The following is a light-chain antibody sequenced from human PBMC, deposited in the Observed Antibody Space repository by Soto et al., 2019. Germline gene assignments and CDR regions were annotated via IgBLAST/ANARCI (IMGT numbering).Light chain of an antibody. J-gene: IGKJ1*01. CDR3: QQFSSFPRT. CDR2: AAS. V-gene: IGKV1-9*01. Sequence: DIQLTQSPSFLSASVGDRVTVTCRASQGISSYLAWYQQKPGKAPKLLIYAASTLQSGVPSRFSGSGSGTEFTLTISSLQTEDFATYYCQQFSSFPRTFGLGTKVEIK. CDR1: QGISSY.